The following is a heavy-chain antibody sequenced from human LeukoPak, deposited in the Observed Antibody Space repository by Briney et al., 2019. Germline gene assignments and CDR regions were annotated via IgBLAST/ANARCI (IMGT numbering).Heavy chain of an antibody. CDR1: GFTFDDYA. CDR2: ISWNSGSI. V-gene: IGHV3-9*01. D-gene: IGHD5-18*01. Sequence: GRSLRLSCAASGFTFDDYAMHLVRQAPRKGLEWVSGISWNSGSIGYADSVKGRFTISRDNAKNSLYLQINSLRAEDTALYYCXXXITAMVTSAFDYWGQGTLVTVSS. J-gene: IGHJ4*02. CDR3: XXXITAMVTSAFDY.